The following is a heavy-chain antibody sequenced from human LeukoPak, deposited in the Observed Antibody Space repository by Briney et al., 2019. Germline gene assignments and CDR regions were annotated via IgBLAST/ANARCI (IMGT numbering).Heavy chain of an antibody. CDR2: IFYSGNT. V-gene: IGHV4-39*01. Sequence: SETLSLTCIVSGGSITSSSYYWGWIRQPPGKGLEWIGSIFYSGNTYYNSSLKSRVTISVDTSKNQFSLRLTSLTAADTAVYYCARGTSYGSRDFYYWGQGILVTVSS. D-gene: IGHD5-18*01. J-gene: IGHJ4*02. CDR1: GGSITSSSYY. CDR3: ARGTSYGSRDFYY.